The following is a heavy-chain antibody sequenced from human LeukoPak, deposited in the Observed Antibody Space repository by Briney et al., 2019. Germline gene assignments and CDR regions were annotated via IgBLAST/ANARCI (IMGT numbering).Heavy chain of an antibody. CDR2: ISNDGSNK. CDR1: GFTFSTYS. J-gene: IGHJ4*02. D-gene: IGHD1-26*01. V-gene: IGHV3-30-3*01. CDR3: ARDKASYPYYFDY. Sequence: GGSLRLSCAASGFTFSTYSMHWVRQAPGKGLEWVAIISNDGSNKYYTDSVKGRFTISRDNAKNSLYLQMNSLRAEDTAVYYCARDKASYPYYFDYWGQGTLVTVSS.